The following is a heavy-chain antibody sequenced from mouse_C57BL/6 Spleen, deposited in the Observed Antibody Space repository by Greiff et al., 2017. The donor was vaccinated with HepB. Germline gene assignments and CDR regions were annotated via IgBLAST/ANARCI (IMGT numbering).Heavy chain of an antibody. Sequence: DVKLQESGAELVKPGASVKLSCTASGFNIKDYYMHWVKQRTEQGLEWIGRIDPEDGETKYAPKFQGKATITADTSSNTAYLQLSSLTSEDTAVYYCASPPTTGSSYFDYWGQGTTLTVSS. CDR3: ASPPTTGSSYFDY. V-gene: IGHV14-2*01. CDR2: IDPEDGET. CDR1: GFNIKDYY. J-gene: IGHJ2*01. D-gene: IGHD1-1*01.